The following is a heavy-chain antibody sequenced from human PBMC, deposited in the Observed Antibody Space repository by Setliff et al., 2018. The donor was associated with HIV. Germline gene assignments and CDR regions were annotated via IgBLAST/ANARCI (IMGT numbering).Heavy chain of an antibody. V-gene: IGHV4-39*01. D-gene: IGHD3-10*01. Sequence: SETLSLTCSVSGDSISTPDYYWGWLRRPPGKGLEWLGSIHFRGSTYFHPSLKNRITMSVDTSRNQFSLRLTSVSASDTSVYYCARLTFTRFIDVWGKGTTVTVSS. J-gene: IGHJ6*03. CDR3: ARLTFTRFIDV. CDR1: GDSISTPDYY. CDR2: IHFRGST.